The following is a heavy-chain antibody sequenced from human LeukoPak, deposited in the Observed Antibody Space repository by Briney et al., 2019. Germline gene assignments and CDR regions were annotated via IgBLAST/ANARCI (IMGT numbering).Heavy chain of an antibody. CDR1: GYTFSDYY. V-gene: IGHV1-2*02. Sequence: ASVKVFCKTSGYTFSDYYIHWVRQAPGQGLEWMGWVNPDSGDTKYEQKFQGRVTMTRDTSIRTAYMELSRLRFDDTAVYYCARVESQRKGRYYYYYMDVWGKGTTVTIYS. J-gene: IGHJ6*03. CDR3: ARVESQRKGRYYYYYMDV. D-gene: IGHD3-3*01. CDR2: VNPDSGDT.